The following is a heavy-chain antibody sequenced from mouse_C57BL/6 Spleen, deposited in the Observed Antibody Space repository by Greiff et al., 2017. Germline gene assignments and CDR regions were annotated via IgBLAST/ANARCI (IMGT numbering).Heavy chain of an antibody. J-gene: IGHJ3*01. V-gene: IGHV10-1*01. D-gene: IGHD1-1*01. CDR3: VRQVYYYGSSYAFAY. CDR2: IRSKSNNYAT. Sequence: EVKLMESGGGLVQPKGSLKLSCAASGFSFNTYAMNWVRQAPGKGLEWVARIRSKSNNYATYYADSVKDRFTISRDDSESMLYLQMNNLKTEDTAMYYCVRQVYYYGSSYAFAYWGQGTLVTVSA. CDR1: GFSFNTYA.